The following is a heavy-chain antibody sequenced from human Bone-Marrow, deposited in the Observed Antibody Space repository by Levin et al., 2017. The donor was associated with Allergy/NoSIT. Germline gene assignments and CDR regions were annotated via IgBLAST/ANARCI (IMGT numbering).Heavy chain of an antibody. CDR2: INWNGGST. CDR1: GFTFDDYG. Sequence: GGSLRLSCAASGFTFDDYGMSWVRQAPGKGLEWVSGINWNGGSTGYADSVKGRFTISRDNAKNSLYLQMNSLRAEETALYHCARAAEGSYCSGGSCYSGYMDVWGKGTTVTVSS. J-gene: IGHJ6*03. V-gene: IGHV3-20*01. CDR3: ARAAEGSYCSGGSCYSGYMDV. D-gene: IGHD2-15*01.